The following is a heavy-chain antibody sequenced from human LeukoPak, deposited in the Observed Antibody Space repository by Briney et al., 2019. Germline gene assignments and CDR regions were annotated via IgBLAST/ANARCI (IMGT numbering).Heavy chain of an antibody. Sequence: GGSLRLSCAASGFTFSSYAMSWVRQAPGKGLEWVSAISGSGGSTYYADSVKGRFTISRDNSKNTLYLQMNSLRAEDTAVYYCASPRGPAAIRDAFDIWAKGQWSPSLQ. J-gene: IGHJ3*02. CDR3: ASPRGPAAIRDAFDI. CDR1: GFTFSSYA. D-gene: IGHD2-2*01. V-gene: IGHV3-23*01. CDR2: ISGSGGST.